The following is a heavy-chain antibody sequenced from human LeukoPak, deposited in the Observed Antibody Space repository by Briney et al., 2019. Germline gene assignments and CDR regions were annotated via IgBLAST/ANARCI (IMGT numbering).Heavy chain of an antibody. CDR3: ARGELLTAMAPEYYFDY. D-gene: IGHD5-18*01. CDR2: ISSSSSYI. CDR1: GFTFSSYS. J-gene: IGHJ4*02. V-gene: IGHV3-21*04. Sequence: GGSLRLSCAASGFTFSSYSMNWVRQAPGKGLEWVSSISSSSSYIYYADSVKGRFTISRDNAKNSLYLQMNSLRAEDTAVYYCARGELLTAMAPEYYFDYWGQGTLVTVSS.